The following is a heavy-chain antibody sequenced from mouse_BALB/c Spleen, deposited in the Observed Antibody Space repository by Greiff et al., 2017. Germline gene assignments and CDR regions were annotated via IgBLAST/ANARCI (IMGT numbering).Heavy chain of an antibody. CDR3: ARVDSSGSFAY. D-gene: IGHD3-2*01. CDR2: IDPANGNT. V-gene: IGHV14-3*02. CDR1: GFNIKDTY. J-gene: IGHJ3*01. Sequence: EVQGVESGAELVKPGASVKLSCTASGFNIKDTYMHWVKQRPEQGLEWIGRIDPANGNTKYDPKFQGKATITADTSSNTAYLQLSSLTSEDTAVYYCARVDSSGSFAYWGQGTLVTVSA.